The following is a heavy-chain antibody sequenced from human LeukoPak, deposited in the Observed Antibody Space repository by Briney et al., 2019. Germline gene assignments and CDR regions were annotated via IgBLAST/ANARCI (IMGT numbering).Heavy chain of an antibody. D-gene: IGHD6-13*01. CDR3: ARESGYSSSWLDY. CDR2: IYSGGST. CDR1: GFTVSSNY. J-gene: IGHJ4*02. Sequence: GGSLRLSCAASGFTVSSNYMSWVRQAPGKGLEWVSVIYSGGSTYYADSVKGRFTISRDNPKNTLYLQMNSLRAEDTAVYYCARESGYSSSWLDYWGQGTLVTVSS. V-gene: IGHV3-66*01.